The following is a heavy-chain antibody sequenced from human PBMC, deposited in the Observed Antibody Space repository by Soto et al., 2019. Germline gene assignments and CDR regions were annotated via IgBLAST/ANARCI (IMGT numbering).Heavy chain of an antibody. V-gene: IGHV6-1*01. CDR1: GDSVSSNSAA. Sequence: PSQTLSLTCAISGDSVSSNSAAWNWIRQSPSRGFEWLGRTYYRSKWYNDYAVSVKSRITINPDASKNQFSLQLNSVTPEDTAVYYCARTIGMAGSLHAFDIWGQGTMVTVSS. D-gene: IGHD6-19*01. J-gene: IGHJ3*02. CDR3: ARTIGMAGSLHAFDI. CDR2: TYYRSKWYN.